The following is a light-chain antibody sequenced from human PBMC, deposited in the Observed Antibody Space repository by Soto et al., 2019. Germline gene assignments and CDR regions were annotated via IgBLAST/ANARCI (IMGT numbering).Light chain of an antibody. J-gene: IGKJ1*01. V-gene: IGKV1-5*01. CDR2: DAS. CDR3: QQSYSTPRT. Sequence: DIQMTQSPSTLSASVGDSVTITCRASQSISTWLAWYQQKPGKAPKLLIYDASSLEGGVPSRFSGSGSGTEFTLTISGLQPDDFATYYCQQSYSTPRTFGQGTKVEIK. CDR1: QSISTW.